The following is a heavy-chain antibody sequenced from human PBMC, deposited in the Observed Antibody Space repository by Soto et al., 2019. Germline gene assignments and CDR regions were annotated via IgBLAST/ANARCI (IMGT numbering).Heavy chain of an antibody. V-gene: IGHV3-33*01. CDR2: IWYDGSNK. Sequence: QVQLVESGGGVVQPGRSLRLSCAASGFTFSSYGMHWVRQAPGKGLEWGAVIWYDGSNKYYADSVKGRFTISRDNSKNTLYLQMNSLRAEDTAVYYCARDQLYYYDSSGYPPDYWGQGTLVTVSS. CDR1: GFTFSSYG. D-gene: IGHD3-22*01. CDR3: ARDQLYYYDSSGYPPDY. J-gene: IGHJ4*02.